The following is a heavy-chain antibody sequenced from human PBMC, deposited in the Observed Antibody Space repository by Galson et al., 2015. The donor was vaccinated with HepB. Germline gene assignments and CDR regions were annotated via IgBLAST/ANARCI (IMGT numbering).Heavy chain of an antibody. Sequence: CAISGDSVSSNSAAWNRIRQSPSRGLEWLGRTYYRSKWYNDYAVSVKGRIAINPDTSKNQFSLQLNSMTPEDTAVYYCVGDHWYFDVWGRGTLVTVSS. CDR3: VGDHWYFDV. J-gene: IGHJ2*01. CDR2: TYYRSKWYN. CDR1: GDSVSSNSAA. V-gene: IGHV6-1*01.